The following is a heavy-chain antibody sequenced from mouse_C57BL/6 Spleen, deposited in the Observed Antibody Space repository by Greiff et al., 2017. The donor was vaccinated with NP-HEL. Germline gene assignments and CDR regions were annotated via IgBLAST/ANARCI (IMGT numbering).Heavy chain of an antibody. V-gene: IGHV1-55*01. CDR2: IYPGSGST. CDR1: GYTFTSYW. CDR3: ARGGRITTVVAPMDY. J-gene: IGHJ4*01. Sequence: QVQLQQPGAELVKPGASVKMSCKASGYTFTSYWITWVKQRPGQGLEWIGDIYPGSGSTNYNEKFKSKATLTVDTSSSTAYMQLSSLTSEDSAVYYCARGGRITTVVAPMDYWGQGTSVTVSS. D-gene: IGHD1-1*01.